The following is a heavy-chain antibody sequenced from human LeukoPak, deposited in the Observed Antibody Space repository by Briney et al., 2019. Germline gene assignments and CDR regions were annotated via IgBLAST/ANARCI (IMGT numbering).Heavy chain of an antibody. J-gene: IGHJ4*02. V-gene: IGHV3-30-3*01. CDR2: ISYDGSNK. CDR1: GFTLSSYA. D-gene: IGHD3-22*01. Sequence: GRSLRLSCAASGFTLSSYAMHWVRQAPGKGLEWVAVISYDGSNKYYADSVKGRFTISRDNSKNTLYLQMNSLRAEDTAVYYCARGSNYYDSSYFDYWGQGTLVTVSS. CDR3: ARGSNYYDSSYFDY.